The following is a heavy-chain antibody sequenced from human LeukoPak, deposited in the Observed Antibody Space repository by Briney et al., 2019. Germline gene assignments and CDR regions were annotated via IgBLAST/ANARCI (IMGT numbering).Heavy chain of an antibody. CDR2: INPNSGGT. D-gene: IGHD5-18*01. CDR1: GYTFTGYY. CDR3: ARAVLLGTDFDY. V-gene: IGHV1-2*02. Sequence: ASVKVSCKASGYTFTGYYMHWVRQAPGQGLEWMGWINPNSGGTNYAQKFQGRVTMTRDTSISTAYMELSRLRSGDTAVYYCARAVLLGTDFDYWGQGTLVTISS. J-gene: IGHJ4*02.